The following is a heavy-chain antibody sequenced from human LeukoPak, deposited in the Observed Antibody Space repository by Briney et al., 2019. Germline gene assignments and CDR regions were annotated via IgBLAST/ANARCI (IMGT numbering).Heavy chain of an antibody. D-gene: IGHD3-22*01. Sequence: GGSLRLSCAASGFTFSSYSMTWVRQAPGKGLEWVSSISSSSSYIYYADSVKGRFTISRDNAKNSLYLQMNSLRAEDTAVYYCARDEYYYDSSGYYEVYYYGMDVWGQGTTVTVSS. CDR2: ISSSSSYI. J-gene: IGHJ6*02. CDR3: ARDEYYYDSSGYYEVYYYGMDV. V-gene: IGHV3-21*01. CDR1: GFTFSSYS.